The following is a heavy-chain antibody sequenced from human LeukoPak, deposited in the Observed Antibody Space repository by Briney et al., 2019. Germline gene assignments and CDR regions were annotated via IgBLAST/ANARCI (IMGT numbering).Heavy chain of an antibody. CDR1: GGSISSSSYY. CDR3: ARAASVESGSDIVATITFPGFDY. Sequence: SETLSLTCTVSGGSISSSSYYWGWIRQPPGKGLEWIGSIYYSGSTYYNLSLKSRVTISVDTSKNQFSLKLSSVTAADTAVYYCARAASVESGSDIVATITFPGFDYWGQGTLVTVSS. V-gene: IGHV4-39*07. J-gene: IGHJ4*02. CDR2: IYYSGST. D-gene: IGHD5-12*01.